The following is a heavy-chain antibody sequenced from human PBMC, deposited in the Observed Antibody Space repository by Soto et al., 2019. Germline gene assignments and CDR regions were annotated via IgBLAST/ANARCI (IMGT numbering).Heavy chain of an antibody. CDR2: IDPSDSYT. J-gene: IGHJ6*02. CDR3: ASRIAARPGYYYYGMDV. Sequence: PGESLKIAGKGSGYSFTSYWSSWVRQMPGKGLEWMGRIDPSDSYTNYSPSFQGHVTISADKSISTAYLQWSSLKASDTAMYYCASRIAARPGYYYYGMDVWGQGTTVTVSS. CDR1: GYSFTSYW. D-gene: IGHD6-6*01. V-gene: IGHV5-10-1*01.